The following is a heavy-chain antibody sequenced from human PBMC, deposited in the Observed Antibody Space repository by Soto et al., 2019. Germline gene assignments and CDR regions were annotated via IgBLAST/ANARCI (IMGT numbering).Heavy chain of an antibody. CDR2: VSGSGGST. CDR3: AKERTSSGYFDY. D-gene: IGHD3-22*01. CDR1: GFTFGSYA. J-gene: IGHJ4*02. Sequence: PGGSLRLSCVASGFTFGSYAMSWVRQAPGKGLEWVSAVSGSGGSTYYADSVKGRFTISRDNSKNTLFLQMDSLRTEDTAVYYCAKERTSSGYFDYWGQGTLVTVSS. V-gene: IGHV3-23*01.